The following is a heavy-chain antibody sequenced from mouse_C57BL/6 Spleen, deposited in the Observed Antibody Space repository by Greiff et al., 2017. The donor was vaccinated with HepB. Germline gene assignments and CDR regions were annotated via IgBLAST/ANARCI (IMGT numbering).Heavy chain of an antibody. CDR2: IYPGDGDT. Sequence: QVQLQQSGAELVKPGASVKISCKASGYAFSSYWMNWVKQRPGKGLEWIGQIYPGDGDTNYNGKFKGKATLTADKSSSTAYMQLSSLTSEDSAVYFCARGGLHGYFDYWGQGTTLTVSS. V-gene: IGHV1-80*01. CDR3: ARGGLHGYFDY. CDR1: GYAFSSYW. D-gene: IGHD2-2*01. J-gene: IGHJ2*01.